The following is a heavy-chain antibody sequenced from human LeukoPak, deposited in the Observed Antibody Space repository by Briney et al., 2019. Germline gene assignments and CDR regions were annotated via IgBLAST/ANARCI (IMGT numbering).Heavy chain of an antibody. V-gene: IGHV5-51*01. CDR1: GYSFTSYW. D-gene: IGHD6-19*01. Sequence: GESLKISCKGSGYSFTSYWIGWVRQMPGKGLEWMGIIYPGDSDTRYSPSFEGQVTISADKSISTAYLQWSSLKASDTAMYYCARLLQIYSSGWWDPVFDPWGQGTLVTVSS. J-gene: IGHJ5*02. CDR3: ARLLQIYSSGWWDPVFDP. CDR2: IYPGDSDT.